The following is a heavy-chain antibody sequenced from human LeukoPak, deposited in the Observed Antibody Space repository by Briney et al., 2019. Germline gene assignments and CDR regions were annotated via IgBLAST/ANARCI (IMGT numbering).Heavy chain of an antibody. Sequence: GGSLRLSCAASGFTFSNYWMSWVRKAPGKGLEWVADIKQDGSEKFYVDSVKGRFTISRDNAKKSLYLQMNSLRVEDTAVYYCARVQGSSGPGIFEYWGQGTLVTVSS. CDR3: ARVQGSSGPGIFEY. D-gene: IGHD6-19*01. CDR2: IKQDGSEK. V-gene: IGHV3-7*01. CDR1: GFTFSNYW. J-gene: IGHJ4*02.